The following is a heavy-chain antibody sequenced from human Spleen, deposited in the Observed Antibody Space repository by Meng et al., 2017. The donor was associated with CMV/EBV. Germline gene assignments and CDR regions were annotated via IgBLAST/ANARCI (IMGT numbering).Heavy chain of an antibody. J-gene: IGHJ4*02. CDR3: ARQKTYYDFWSGYFGVDSGLDY. Sequence: GESLKISCAASGFTVTNYYMMWVRQAPGKGLEWVSVIYTGGSTYYVDSVKGRFTISRDNSKNTLYLQMNSLRAEDTAVYYCARQKTYYDFWSGYFGVDSGLDYWGQGTLVTVSS. D-gene: IGHD3-3*01. CDR2: IYTGGST. V-gene: IGHV3-66*02. CDR1: GFTVTNYY.